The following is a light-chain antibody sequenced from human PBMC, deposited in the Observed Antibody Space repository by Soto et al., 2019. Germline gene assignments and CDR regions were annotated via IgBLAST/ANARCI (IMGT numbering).Light chain of an antibody. J-gene: IGKJ2*01. V-gene: IGKV3-20*01. CDR2: GAS. CDR1: QNVDSNY. Sequence: EIVLTQSPGTLSLSPGERATLSCRASQNVDSNYLAWYQQKPGQAPRLLIYGASSRATGIPDRFSGSGSGTDFTLTISRLEPEDFAVYYCHQYGSSRHTFGQGTKVDIK. CDR3: HQYGSSRHT.